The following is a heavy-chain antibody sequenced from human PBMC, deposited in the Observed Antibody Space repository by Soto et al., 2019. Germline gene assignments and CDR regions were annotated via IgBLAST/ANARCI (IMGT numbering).Heavy chain of an antibody. V-gene: IGHV1-18*01. Sequence: ASVKVSCKASGYTFTSYGISWVRQAPGQGLEWMGWISAYNGNTNYAQKLQGRVTMTTDTSTSTAYMELSSLRSEDTAVYYCARERITMVRGVIGWFDPWGQGTLVTVSS. CDR3: ARERITMVRGVIGWFDP. J-gene: IGHJ5*02. CDR2: ISAYNGNT. CDR1: GYTFTSYG. D-gene: IGHD3-10*01.